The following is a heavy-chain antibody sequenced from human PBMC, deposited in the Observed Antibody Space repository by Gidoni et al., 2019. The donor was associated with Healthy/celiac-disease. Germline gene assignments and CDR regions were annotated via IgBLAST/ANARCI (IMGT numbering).Heavy chain of an antibody. D-gene: IGHD3-16*01. V-gene: IGHV4-34*01. Sequence: QVQLQQWGAGRLKPSETLSVTGAVYGGSFSGYYWGWIRPPPGKGLEWIGEIKHNGSTNYNPSLKGRGTISVDTSKNQFSLKLSSVTAPDTAVYYCARTFGRDYWGQGTLVTVSS. CDR1: GGSFSGYY. CDR2: IKHNGST. J-gene: IGHJ4*02. CDR3: ARTFGRDY.